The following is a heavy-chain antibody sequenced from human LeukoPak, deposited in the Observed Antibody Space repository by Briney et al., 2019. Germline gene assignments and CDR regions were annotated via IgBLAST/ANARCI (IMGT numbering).Heavy chain of an antibody. D-gene: IGHD2-2*01. CDR2: IYHSGST. Sequence: PSGTLSLTCAVSGGSISSSNWWSWVRQPPGKGLELIGEIYHSGSTNYNPSLESRVSISVDKSKNLFSLKLNSVTAADTAVYYCARNANPTDAFDIWGQGTMVTVSS. CDR1: GGSISSSNW. J-gene: IGHJ3*02. V-gene: IGHV4-4*02. CDR3: ARNANPTDAFDI.